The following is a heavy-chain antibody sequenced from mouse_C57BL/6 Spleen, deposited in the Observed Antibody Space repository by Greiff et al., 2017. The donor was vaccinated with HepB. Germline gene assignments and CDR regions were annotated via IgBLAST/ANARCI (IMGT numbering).Heavy chain of an antibody. D-gene: IGHD2-4*01. CDR1: GFTFTDYY. V-gene: IGHV7-3*01. CDR2: IRNKANGYTT. Sequence: EVHLVESGGGLVQPGGSLSLSCAASGFTFTDYYMSWVRQPPGKALEWLGFIRNKANGYTTEYSASVKGRFTISRDNSQSILYLQMNALRAEDSATYYCARYSYDYDFFAYWGQGTLVTVSA. CDR3: ARYSYDYDFFAY. J-gene: IGHJ3*01.